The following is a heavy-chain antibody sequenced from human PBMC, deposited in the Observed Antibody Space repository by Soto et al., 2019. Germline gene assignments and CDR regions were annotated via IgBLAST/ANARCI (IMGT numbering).Heavy chain of an antibody. CDR1: GCSISSSSYY. Sequence: XETLSLTCTVSGCSISSSSYYWGWIRQPPGKGLEWIGSIYYSGSTYYNPSLKSRVTISVDTSKNQFSLKLSSVTAADTAVYYCARLGVATIRDYYYYGMDVWGQGTTVTVSS. V-gene: IGHV4-39*01. CDR3: ARLGVATIRDYYYYGMDV. CDR2: IYYSGST. D-gene: IGHD5-12*01. J-gene: IGHJ6*02.